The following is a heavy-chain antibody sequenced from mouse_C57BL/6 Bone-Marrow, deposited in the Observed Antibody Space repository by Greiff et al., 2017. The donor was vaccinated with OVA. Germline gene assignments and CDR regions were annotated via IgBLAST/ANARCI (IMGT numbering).Heavy chain of an antibody. CDR3: AKDYDDYFDY. Sequence: DVMLVESGGGLVKPGGSLKLSCAASGFTFSDYGMHWVRQAPEKGLEWVAYISSGSSTIYYADTVKGRFTISRDNAKNTLFLQMTSLRSEDTAMYYCAKDYDDYFDYWGQGTTLTVSS. J-gene: IGHJ2*01. CDR1: GFTFSDYG. V-gene: IGHV5-17*01. CDR2: ISSGSSTI. D-gene: IGHD2-4*01.